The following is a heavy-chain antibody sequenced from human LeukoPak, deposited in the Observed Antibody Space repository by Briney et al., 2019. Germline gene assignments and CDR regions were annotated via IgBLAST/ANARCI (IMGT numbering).Heavy chain of an antibody. CDR3: ARAHHDSSGYYYRPDPFDI. Sequence: ASVKVSCKVSGYTFSDLSVHWVRQAPGKGLEWMGGFDPAEGKNIDAQKFQGRVTLTVDTSTETVYMELSSLTSDDTAVYYCARAHHDSSGYYYRPDPFDIWGQGTMVTVSS. D-gene: IGHD3-22*01. CDR1: GYTFSDLS. J-gene: IGHJ3*02. CDR2: FDPAEGKN. V-gene: IGHV1-24*01.